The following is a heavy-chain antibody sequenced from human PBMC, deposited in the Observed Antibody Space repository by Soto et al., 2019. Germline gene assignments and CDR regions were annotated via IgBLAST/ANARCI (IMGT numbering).Heavy chain of an antibody. CDR2: ISYDGSNK. J-gene: IGHJ6*02. V-gene: IGHV3-30*18. Sequence: GGSLRLSCAASGFTFSSYGMHWVRQAPGKGLEWVAVISYDGSNKYYADSVKGRFTISRDNSKNTLYLQMNSLRAEETAVYYCAKVVEQQWLVPEPYYYYGMDVWGQGTTVTVSS. CDR3: AKVVEQQWLVPEPYYYYGMDV. D-gene: IGHD6-19*01. CDR1: GFTFSSYG.